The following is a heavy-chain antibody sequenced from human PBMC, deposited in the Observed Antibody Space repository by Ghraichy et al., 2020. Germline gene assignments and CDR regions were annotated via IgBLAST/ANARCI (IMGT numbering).Heavy chain of an antibody. Sequence: GGSLRLSCKASGFTLSNYCMHWVRQAPGEGLVWVSLIKRDGRETMFADSVNGRFTISRDNAKHTLYLQMNSLTAEDTAVYYCVREFDDFDIWGQGTVVTVPS. V-gene: IGHV3-74*03. CDR2: IKRDGRET. CDR1: GFTLSNYC. CDR3: VREFDDFDI. J-gene: IGHJ3*02.